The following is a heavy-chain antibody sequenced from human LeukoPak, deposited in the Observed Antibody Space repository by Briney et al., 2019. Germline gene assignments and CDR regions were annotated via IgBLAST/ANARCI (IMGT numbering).Heavy chain of an antibody. CDR1: GFTFTTYT. J-gene: IGHJ3*02. CDR2: ISSSSSYI. V-gene: IGHV3-21*01. CDR3: ARDRAPPHGAFDI. Sequence: GGSLRLSCAASGFTFTTYTMNWVRQAPGKGLEWVSCISSSSSYIDYADSVKGRFTISRDNSKNTLYLQMNSLRAEDTAVYYCARDRAPPHGAFDIWGQGTMVTVSS.